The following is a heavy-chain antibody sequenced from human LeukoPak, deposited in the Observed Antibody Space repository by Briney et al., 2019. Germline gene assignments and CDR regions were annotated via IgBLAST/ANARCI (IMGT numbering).Heavy chain of an antibody. CDR3: VMGASGSATLVGWFDP. CDR2: ISGSGVST. Sequence: GGSLRLSCAVSGTTFKRYAMNWVRQAPGKGLKWVAAISGSGVSTYYADSVRGRFTISRDNSKATLSLQMNSLRVEDTATYYCVMGASGSATLVGWFDPWGQGALAAVSS. J-gene: IGHJ5*02. CDR1: GTTFKRYA. V-gene: IGHV3-23*01. D-gene: IGHD2-15*01.